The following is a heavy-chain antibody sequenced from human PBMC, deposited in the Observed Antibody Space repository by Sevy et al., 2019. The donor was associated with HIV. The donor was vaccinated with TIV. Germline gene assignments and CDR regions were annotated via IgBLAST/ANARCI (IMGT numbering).Heavy chain of an antibody. CDR1: GGSFSGYY. Sequence: SETLSLTCAVYGGSFSGYYWSWIRQPPGKGLEWIGEINHSGSTNYNPSLKSRVTISVETSKNQFSLKLSSVTAADTALYYCARHCSGTSCSHAFDIWGQGTMVTVSS. J-gene: IGHJ3*02. CDR3: ARHCSGTSCSHAFDI. V-gene: IGHV4-34*01. CDR2: INHSGST. D-gene: IGHD2-2*01.